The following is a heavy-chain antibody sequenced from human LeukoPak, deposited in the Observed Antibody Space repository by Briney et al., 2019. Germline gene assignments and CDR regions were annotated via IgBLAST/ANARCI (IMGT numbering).Heavy chain of an antibody. Sequence: GGSLRLSCAASGFTFSSYSMNWVRQAPGKGLEWVANIKYDGSEKYYVDSVKGRFTISRDDAKNSLYPQMNSLRAEDTAVYYCARDGSREWPLGYWGQGTLVTVSS. CDR3: ARDGSREWPLGY. D-gene: IGHD3-10*01. V-gene: IGHV3-7*01. CDR1: GFTFSSYS. CDR2: IKYDGSEK. J-gene: IGHJ4*02.